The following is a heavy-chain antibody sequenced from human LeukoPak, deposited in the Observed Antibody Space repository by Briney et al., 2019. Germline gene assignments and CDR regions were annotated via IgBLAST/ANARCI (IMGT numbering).Heavy chain of an antibody. Sequence: ASVKVSCKASGYTFTGYYMHWVRQAPGQGLEWMGWINPKSGGTNYAQKFQGRVTMIRDTSISTAYMELSRLRSDDTAVYYCAAAGASIAARRFYYYYYMDVWGKGTTVTVSS. CDR3: AAAGASIAARRFYYYYYMDV. CDR1: GYTFTGYY. V-gene: IGHV1-2*02. J-gene: IGHJ6*03. D-gene: IGHD6-6*01. CDR2: INPKSGGT.